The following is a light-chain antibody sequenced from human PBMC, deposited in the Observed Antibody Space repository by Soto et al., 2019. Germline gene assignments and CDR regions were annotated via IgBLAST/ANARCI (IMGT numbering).Light chain of an antibody. Sequence: DVQMTHSPSTLASSVGDRVTITCRASENIKNWLASYQQTPGKAPKVLISDASRLETGVPSRFSGSGYGTDFTLTITSLQTDDFGTYHCQQYDVHPKTFGQGTKV. CDR1: ENIKNW. V-gene: IGKV1-5*01. J-gene: IGKJ1*01. CDR3: QQYDVHPKT. CDR2: DAS.